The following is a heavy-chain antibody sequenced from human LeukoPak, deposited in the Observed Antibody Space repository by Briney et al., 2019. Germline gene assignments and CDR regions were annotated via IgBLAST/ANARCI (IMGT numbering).Heavy chain of an antibody. Sequence: SETLSLTCTVSGGSISGYYWSWLRQPPGKGLQWIGYIYYSGNTICNPSLKSRVTMSVDTSTNQFSLKLSSVTAADTAVYYCARVSTNGVSNWFDPWGQGTLVTVSS. CDR1: GGSISGYY. CDR2: IYYSGNT. CDR3: ARVSTNGVSNWFDP. J-gene: IGHJ5*02. D-gene: IGHD2-8*01. V-gene: IGHV4-59*01.